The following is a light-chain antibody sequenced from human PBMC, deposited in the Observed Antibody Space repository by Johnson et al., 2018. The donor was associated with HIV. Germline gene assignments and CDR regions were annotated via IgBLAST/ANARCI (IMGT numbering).Light chain of an antibody. CDR1: SSNIGNNY. CDR3: GTWHSSLSSGFYV. V-gene: IGLV1-51*02. J-gene: IGLJ1*01. CDR2: ENN. Sequence: QSVLTQPPSVSAAPGQKVTISCSGSSSNIGNNYVSWYQQLPGTAPKLLIYENNKRPSGIPDRFSGSKSGTSATLGITGLQSGAEADYYFGTWHSSLSSGFYVFGAGTKVTVL.